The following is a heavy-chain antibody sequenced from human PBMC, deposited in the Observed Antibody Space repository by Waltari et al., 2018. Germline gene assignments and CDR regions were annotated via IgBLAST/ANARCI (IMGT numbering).Heavy chain of an antibody. J-gene: IGHJ1*01. CDR3: ASGPHYYDSRGAGGYFQH. V-gene: IGHV4-38-2*02. Sequence: QVQLQESGPGLVKPSETLSLTCTVSGYSISSGYYWGWIRQPPGKGLEWIGSIYHSGCTDYNPSLKSRVTISVDTSKNQFSLKLSSVTAADTAVYYCASGPHYYDSRGAGGYFQHWGQGTLVTVSS. CDR1: GYSISSGYY. CDR2: IYHSGCT. D-gene: IGHD3-22*01.